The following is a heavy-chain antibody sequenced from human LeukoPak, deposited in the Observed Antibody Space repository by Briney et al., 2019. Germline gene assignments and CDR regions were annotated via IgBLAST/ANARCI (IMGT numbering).Heavy chain of an antibody. CDR2: ISGSGGST. D-gene: IGHD6-13*01. V-gene: IGHV3-23*01. J-gene: IGHJ6*02. CDR3: AKRTSDSSSWYNYYYYGMDA. CDR1: GFTFSSYA. Sequence: PGGSLRLSCAASGFTFSSYAMSWVRQAPGKGLEWVSAISGSGGSTYYADSVKGRFTISRDNSKNTLCLQMNSLRAEDTAVYYCAKRTSDSSSWYNYYYYGMDAWGQGTTVTVSS.